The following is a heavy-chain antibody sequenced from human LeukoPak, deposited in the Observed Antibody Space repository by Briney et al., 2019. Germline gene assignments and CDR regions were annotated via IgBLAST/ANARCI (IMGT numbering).Heavy chain of an antibody. D-gene: IGHD2-2*01. V-gene: IGHV3-21*01. CDR2: ISSSGTYI. CDR1: GFTFSSYS. J-gene: IGHJ3*02. Sequence: GGSLRLSCAASGFTFSSYSMNWVRQAPRKGLEWVSSISSSGTYIYYADSVKGRFTISRDNAKNSLYLQMNSLRAADTAVYYCARGDQLLWNAFDIWGEGTMVTVSS. CDR3: ARGDQLLWNAFDI.